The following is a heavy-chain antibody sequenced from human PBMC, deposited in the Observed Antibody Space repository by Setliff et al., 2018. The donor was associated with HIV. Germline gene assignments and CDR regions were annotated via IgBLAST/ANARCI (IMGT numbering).Heavy chain of an antibody. D-gene: IGHD3-16*01. V-gene: IGHV3-30*04. Sequence: GGSLRLSCGTSGFSFSNYAMNWVRQAPGKGLEWVAFLSYDGSSQYYADSVKGRFTVSRDSSKNTLYLQMNSLRHEDTAVYYCARNGGEIMLDYWGQGTLVTVSS. CDR3: ARNGGEIMLDY. CDR2: LSYDGSSQ. J-gene: IGHJ4*02. CDR1: GFSFSNYA.